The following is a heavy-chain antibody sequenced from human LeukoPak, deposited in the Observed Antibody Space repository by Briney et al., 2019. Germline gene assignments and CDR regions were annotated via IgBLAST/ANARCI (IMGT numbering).Heavy chain of an antibody. CDR1: GYTFTSYG. J-gene: IGHJ6*02. Sequence: ASVKVSCKASGYTFTSYGISWVRQAPGQGLEWMGWISAYNGNTNYAQKFQGRVTMTTDTSTSTAYMDLRSLRSDDTAVYYCAAREDSYYYYGMDVWGQGTTVTVSS. V-gene: IGHV1-18*01. CDR2: ISAYNGNT. CDR3: AAREDSYYYYGMDV. D-gene: IGHD2-15*01.